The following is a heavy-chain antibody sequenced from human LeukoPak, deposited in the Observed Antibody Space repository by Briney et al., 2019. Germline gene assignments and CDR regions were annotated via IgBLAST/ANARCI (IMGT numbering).Heavy chain of an antibody. D-gene: IGHD3-9*01. CDR3: ARAILTGYAPERFDP. J-gene: IGHJ5*02. CDR1: GYSISSGYY. CDR2: IYHSGST. V-gene: IGHV4-38-2*02. Sequence: PSETLSLTCTVSGYSISSGYYWGWIRQPPGKGLEWIGSIYHSGSTYYNPTLKSRVTISVDTSKNQFSLKLSSVTAADTAVYYCARAILTGYAPERFDPWGQGTLVTVSS.